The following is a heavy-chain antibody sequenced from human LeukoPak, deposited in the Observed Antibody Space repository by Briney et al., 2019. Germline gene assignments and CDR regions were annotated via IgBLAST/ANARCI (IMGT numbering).Heavy chain of an antibody. CDR1: GFTFSSYA. Sequence: GGSLRLSCAASGFTFSSYAMSWVRQAPGKGLEWVSAISGSGGSTYYADSVKGRFTISRDNSKNTLYLQMNSLRAEDTAVYYCANLLWFGELLAEPNWFDPWGQGTLVTVSS. CDR2: ISGSGGST. CDR3: ANLLWFGELLAEPNWFDP. V-gene: IGHV3-23*01. J-gene: IGHJ5*02. D-gene: IGHD3-10*01.